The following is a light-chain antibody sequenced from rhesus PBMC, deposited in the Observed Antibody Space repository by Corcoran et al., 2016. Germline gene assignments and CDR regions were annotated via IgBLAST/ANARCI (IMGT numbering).Light chain of an antibody. V-gene: IGKV1-28*01. J-gene: IGKJ2*01. CDR3: LQHNSYPYS. CDR1: QGISSY. Sequence: DIQMTQSPSSLSASVGDTVTITCRASQGISSYLNWFQQKPGKAPKLLIYAASSLERGVPSRFNGSGSGTEFTLTISSLQPEDFAAYYCLQHNSYPYSFGQGTKVEIK. CDR2: AAS.